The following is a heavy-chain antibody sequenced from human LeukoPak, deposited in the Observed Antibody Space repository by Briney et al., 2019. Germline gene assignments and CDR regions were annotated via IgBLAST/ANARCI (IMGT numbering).Heavy chain of an antibody. J-gene: IGHJ6*03. Sequence: GGSLRLSCAASGFILSDHYMDWVRQAPGKGLEWVGRTRNKPRSYTTEYAASVKGRFTISRDDSQSSLYLQMNSLKTEDTAVYYCTRHLGRSSGWYSAYYYYYMDVWGKGTTVTVSS. CDR2: TRNKPRSYTT. V-gene: IGHV3-72*01. D-gene: IGHD6-19*01. CDR3: TRHLGRSSGWYSAYYYYYMDV. CDR1: GFILSDHY.